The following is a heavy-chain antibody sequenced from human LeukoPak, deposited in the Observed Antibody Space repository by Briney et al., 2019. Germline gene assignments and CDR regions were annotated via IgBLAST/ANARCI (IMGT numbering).Heavy chain of an antibody. CDR1: GLTLSNYG. CDR2: ICDSGGST. J-gene: IGHJ4*02. Sequence: PGGSLRLSCAVSGLTLSNYGMTWVRQAPGKGLEWVAGICDSGGSTNYADSVKGRFTISRDNSKNTLYLQMNSLRAEDTAVYFCAKRGVVIRVILVGFHKEAYYFDSWGQGALVTVSS. V-gene: IGHV3-23*01. D-gene: IGHD3-22*01. CDR3: AKRGVVIRVILVGFHKEAYYFDS.